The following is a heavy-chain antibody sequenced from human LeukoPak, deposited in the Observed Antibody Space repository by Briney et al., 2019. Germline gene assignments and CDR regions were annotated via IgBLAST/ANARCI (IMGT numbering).Heavy chain of an antibody. Sequence: SETLSLTCAVYGGSFSGYFWSWIRQPPGKGLEWIGEINHSGSSTNYNPSLKSRVTISVDTSKNQFSLKLSSVTAADTAVYYCARTGPRQLIDYWGQGTLVTVSS. J-gene: IGHJ4*02. D-gene: IGHD6-19*01. CDR2: INHSGSST. CDR1: GGSFSGYF. V-gene: IGHV4-34*01. CDR3: ARTGPRQLIDY.